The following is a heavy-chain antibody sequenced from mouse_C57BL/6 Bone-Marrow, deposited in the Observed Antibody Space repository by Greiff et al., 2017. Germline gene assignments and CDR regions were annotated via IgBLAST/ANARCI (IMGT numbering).Heavy chain of an antibody. V-gene: IGHV1-26*01. CDR1: GYTFTDYY. D-gene: IGHD2-2*01. Sequence: VQLQQSGPELVKPGASVKISCKASGYTFTDYYMNWVKQSHGKSLEWIGDINPNNGGTSYNQKFKGKATLTVDKSSSTAYMELRSLTSEDSAVYYGARGGYGGGGYFDVWGTGTTVTVSS. J-gene: IGHJ1*03. CDR3: ARGGYGGGGYFDV. CDR2: INPNNGGT.